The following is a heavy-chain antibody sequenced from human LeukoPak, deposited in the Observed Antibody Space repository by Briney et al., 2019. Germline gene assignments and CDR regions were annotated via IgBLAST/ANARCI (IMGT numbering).Heavy chain of an antibody. CDR1: GCTFSSYW. CDR3: ARVRGLDY. J-gene: IGHJ4*02. D-gene: IGHD3-10*01. CDR2: IKQDGSEK. V-gene: IGHV3-7*01. Sequence: GGSLRLSCAASGCTFSSYWMSWVRQAPGKGLEWVANIKQDGSEKYYVDSVKGRFTISRDNAKNSLYLQMNSLRAEDTAVYYCARVRGLDYWGQGTLVTVSS.